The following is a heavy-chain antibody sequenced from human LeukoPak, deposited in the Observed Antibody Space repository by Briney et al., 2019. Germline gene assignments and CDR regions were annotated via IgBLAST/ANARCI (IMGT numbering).Heavy chain of an antibody. D-gene: IGHD3-3*01. CDR3: ARKDYDFWSGYYTQFDY. J-gene: IGHJ4*02. CDR1: GFTFSSYD. CDR2: IGTAGDT. V-gene: IGHV3-13*01. Sequence: GGSLRLSCAASGFTFSSYDMHWVRQATGKGLEWVSAIGTAGDTYYPGSVKGRFTISRENAKNSLYLQMNSLRAEDTAVYYCARKDYDFWSGYYTQFDYWGQGTLVTVSS.